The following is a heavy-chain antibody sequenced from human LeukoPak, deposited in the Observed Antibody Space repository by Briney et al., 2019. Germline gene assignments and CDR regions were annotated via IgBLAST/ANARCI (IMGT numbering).Heavy chain of an antibody. Sequence: GGSLRLSCAASGFTVGSIYMSWVRQAPGRGLEWASFIFSDGSTYYADSVKGRFTISRDNSKNTLYLHMNSLRADDTAVYYCARRAGGGYPYYFDYWGQGTLVTVSS. V-gene: IGHV3-53*01. CDR3: ARRAGGGYPYYFDY. D-gene: IGHD1-26*01. CDR2: IFSDGST. J-gene: IGHJ4*02. CDR1: GFTVGSIY.